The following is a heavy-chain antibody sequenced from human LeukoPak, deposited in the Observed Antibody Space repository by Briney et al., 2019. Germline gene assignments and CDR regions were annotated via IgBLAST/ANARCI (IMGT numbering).Heavy chain of an antibody. J-gene: IGHJ4*02. CDR1: RYTFTGYY. CDR3: ARVKLGATRVRGGHDIDY. D-gene: IGHD3-10*01. Sequence: ASVKLSCNASRYTFTGYYMHWVRHAPGQGLEWMEWINPNSGGTNYAQKFQGRVTMTRDTSIRTAYMELSRLRSDDTAVYYCARVKLGATRVRGGHDIDYWGQGTLVNVSS. V-gene: IGHV1-2*02. CDR2: INPNSGGT.